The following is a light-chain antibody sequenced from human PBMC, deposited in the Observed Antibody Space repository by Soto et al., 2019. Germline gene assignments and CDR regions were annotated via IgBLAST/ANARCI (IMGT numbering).Light chain of an antibody. J-gene: IGLJ2*01. CDR2: SNN. CDR3: AAWDDSLDVVL. CDR1: SSNIGSNA. V-gene: IGLV1-44*01. Sequence: QAVVTQPPSASGTPGQRVTISCSGSSSNIGSNAVNWYQQLPGTAPTLLIYSNNQRPSGVPDRFSGSKSGTSASLAVNGLQSEDEADYYCAAWDDSLDVVLFGGGTKLTVL.